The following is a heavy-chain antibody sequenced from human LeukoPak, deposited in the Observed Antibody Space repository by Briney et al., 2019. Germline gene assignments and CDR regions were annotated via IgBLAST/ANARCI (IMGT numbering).Heavy chain of an antibody. J-gene: IGHJ4*02. CDR2: MNPNSGNT. Sequence: GASVKVSCKASGYTFTSYDINWVRQATGQGLEWMGWMNPNSGNTGYAQKFQGRVTMTKDTSISTAYMELNRLRSDDTAVYYCARGAEGDYYDSSGYYNNFDYWGQGTLVTVSS. V-gene: IGHV1-8*01. CDR1: GYTFTSYD. CDR3: ARGAEGDYYDSSGYYNNFDY. D-gene: IGHD3-22*01.